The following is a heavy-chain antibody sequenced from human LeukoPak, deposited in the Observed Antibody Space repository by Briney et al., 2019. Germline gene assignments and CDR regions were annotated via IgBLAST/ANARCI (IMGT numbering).Heavy chain of an antibody. CDR3: ARDQPPTITIFGVVLPYYYYGMDV. D-gene: IGHD3-3*01. V-gene: IGHV1-18*01. CDR2: ISAYNGNT. CDR1: GYTFTSCG. Sequence: GASVKISCKASGYTFTSCGISWVRQAPGQGLEWMGWISAYNGNTNYAQKLQGRVTMTTDTSTSTAYMELRSLRSDDTAVYYCARDQPPTITIFGVVLPYYYYGMDVWGQGTTVTVSS. J-gene: IGHJ6*02.